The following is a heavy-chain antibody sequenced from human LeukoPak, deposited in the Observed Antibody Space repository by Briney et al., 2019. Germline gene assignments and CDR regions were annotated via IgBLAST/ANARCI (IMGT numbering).Heavy chain of an antibody. Sequence: PGGSLRLSCAASGFTFSSYGMHWVRQAPGKGLEWVAFIRYDGSNKYYADSVKGRFTISRDNSKNTLYLQMNSLRAEDTAVYYCASTRYSSSWPYYYGMDVWGQGTTVTVSS. CDR2: IRYDGSNK. CDR3: ASTRYSSSWPYYYGMDV. D-gene: IGHD6-13*01. J-gene: IGHJ6*02. CDR1: GFTFSSYG. V-gene: IGHV3-30*02.